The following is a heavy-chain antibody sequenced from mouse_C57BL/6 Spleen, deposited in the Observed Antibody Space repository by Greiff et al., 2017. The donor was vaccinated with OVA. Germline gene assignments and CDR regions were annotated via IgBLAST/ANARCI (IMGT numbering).Heavy chain of an antibody. Sequence: VQLQQSGPELVKPGASVKISCKASGYTFTDYYMNWVKQSHGKSLEWIGDINPNNGGTSYNQKFKGKATLTVDKSSSTAYMELRSLTSEDSAVYYCARKGYSNYVWYFDVWGTGTTVTVSS. D-gene: IGHD2-5*01. V-gene: IGHV1-26*01. CDR3: ARKGYSNYVWYFDV. CDR2: INPNNGGT. J-gene: IGHJ1*03. CDR1: GYTFTDYY.